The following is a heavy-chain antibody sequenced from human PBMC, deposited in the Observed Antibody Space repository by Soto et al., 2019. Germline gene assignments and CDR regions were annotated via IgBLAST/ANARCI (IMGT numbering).Heavy chain of an antibody. J-gene: IGHJ6*02. Sequence: EVQLVESGGGLVQPGGSLRLSCAASGFTFSSYDMNWVRQAPGKGLEWFSYISSSGSTIYYADSVKGRFTISRDNAKNSLDLKINSLRAEDTAVYSGARDLIAGYGDTTLTYYYYYYGMDVWGQGTTVTVSS. CDR1: GFTFSSYD. CDR3: ARDLIAGYGDTTLTYYYYYYGMDV. CDR2: ISSSGSTI. V-gene: IGHV3-48*03. D-gene: IGHD4-17*01.